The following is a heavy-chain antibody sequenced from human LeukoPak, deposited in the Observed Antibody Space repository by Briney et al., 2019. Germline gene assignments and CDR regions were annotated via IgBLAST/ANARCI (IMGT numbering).Heavy chain of an antibody. D-gene: IGHD2-8*01. CDR1: GGSFSGYY. V-gene: IGHV4-34*01. CDR3: AQNGQSGFSFDP. CDR2: INHSGST. J-gene: IGHJ5*02. Sequence: SETLSLTCAVYGGSFSGYYWSWIRQPPGKGLEWIGEINHSGSTNYNPSLKSRVTISADTSKNQFSLKLSSVTAADTAVYYCAQNGQSGFSFDPWGQGTLVTVSS.